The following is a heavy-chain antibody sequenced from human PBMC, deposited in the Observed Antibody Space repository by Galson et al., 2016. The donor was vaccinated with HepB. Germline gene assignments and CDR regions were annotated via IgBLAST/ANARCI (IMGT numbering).Heavy chain of an antibody. CDR2: MNPSGGSA. CDR3: ARDITGTLYFDY. V-gene: IGHV1-46*01. D-gene: IGHD1-7*01. J-gene: IGHJ4*02. CDR1: GYSFTSFY. Sequence: VKVSCKASGYSFTSFYLHWLRQAPGQGLEWMGIMNPSGGSAVYAQKFQGRVTMTRDTSTSTMYMELTSLRSEDTAVYYCARDITGTLYFDYWGQGTLVTVSS.